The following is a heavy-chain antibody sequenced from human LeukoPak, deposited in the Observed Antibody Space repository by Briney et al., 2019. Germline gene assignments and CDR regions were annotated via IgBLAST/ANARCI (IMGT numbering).Heavy chain of an antibody. J-gene: IGHJ4*02. CDR3: ARSGMITFGGVIVTARYYFDY. CDR2: INHSGST. V-gene: IGHV4-34*01. Sequence: PSETLSLTGAVYGGSFSGYYWSWIRQPPGKGLEWIGEINHSGSTNYNPSLKSRVTISVDTSKNQFSLKLSSVTAADTAVYYCARSGMITFGGVIVTARYYFDYWGQGTLVTVSS. CDR1: GGSFSGYY. D-gene: IGHD3-16*02.